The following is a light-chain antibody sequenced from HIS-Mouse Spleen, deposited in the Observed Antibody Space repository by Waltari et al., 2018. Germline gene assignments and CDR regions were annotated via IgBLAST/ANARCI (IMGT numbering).Light chain of an antibody. V-gene: IGLV1-47*01. CDR3: AAWDDSLSGHVV. Sequence: QSVLTQPPSASGTPGQRVTISCSGSSSNIGSNYVYWYQQLQGTAPKLLIYRNNQRPPGVPDRFSVSKSGTSAALAISWLRSEDGADYYCAAWDDSLSGHVVFGGGTKLTVL. CDR2: RNN. J-gene: IGLJ2*01. CDR1: SSNIGSNY.